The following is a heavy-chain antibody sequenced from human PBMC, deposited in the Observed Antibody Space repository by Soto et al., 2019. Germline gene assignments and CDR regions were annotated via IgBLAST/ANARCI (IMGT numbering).Heavy chain of an antibody. CDR2: INPNSGGT. Sequence: ASVKVSCKASGYTFTGYYMHWVRQAPGQGLEWMGWINPNSGGTNYAQKFQGWVTMTRDTSISTAYMELSRLRSDDTAVYYCARGLSPSQLELLEPSPYYYYYGMDIWGQGTTVTVSS. J-gene: IGHJ6*02. V-gene: IGHV1-2*04. CDR3: ARGLSPSQLELLEPSPYYYYYGMDI. D-gene: IGHD1-7*01. CDR1: GYTFTGYY.